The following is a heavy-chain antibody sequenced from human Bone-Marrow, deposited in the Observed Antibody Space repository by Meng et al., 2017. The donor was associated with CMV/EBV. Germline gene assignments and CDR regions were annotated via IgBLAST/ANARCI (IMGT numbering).Heavy chain of an antibody. CDR1: GGSVSSGSYY. CDR2: IYYSGST. CDR3: ARVPPVLRSLGGAFEI. Sequence: SETLSLTCTVSGGSVSSGSYYWSWIRQPPGKGLEWIGYIYYSGSTNYNPSLKSRVTISVDTSKNQFSLKLSSVTAADTAVYYCARVPPVLRSLGGAFEIWGQGTMVTVSS. V-gene: IGHV4-61*01. J-gene: IGHJ3*02. D-gene: IGHD3-3*01.